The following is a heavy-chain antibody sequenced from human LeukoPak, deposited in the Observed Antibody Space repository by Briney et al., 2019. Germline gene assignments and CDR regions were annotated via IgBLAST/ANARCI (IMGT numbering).Heavy chain of an antibody. CDR3: ARQGDDYGGTWGFDY. V-gene: IGHV4-39*01. CDR2: MCYSGNT. J-gene: IGHJ4*02. Sequence: SETLSLTCTVSGVSISSGTYYWGWIRQPPGKGLEWIGSMCYSGNTYYNPSLKSRITISVDTSKNQFSLKLNSVTAADTAVYYCARQGDDYGGTWGFDYWGQGTLVTVSS. D-gene: IGHD4-23*01. CDR1: GVSISSGTYY.